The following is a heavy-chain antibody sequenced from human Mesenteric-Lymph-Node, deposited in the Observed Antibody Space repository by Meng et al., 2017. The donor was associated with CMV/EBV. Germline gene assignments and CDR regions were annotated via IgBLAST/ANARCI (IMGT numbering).Heavy chain of an antibody. Sequence: CKASGYTFTGYYMHWVRQAPGQGLEWMGWINPNSGGTNYAQKFQGWVTMTRDTSISTAYMELSRLRSDDTAVYYCARSGGASGYDLGYWGQGTLVTVSS. V-gene: IGHV1-2*04. J-gene: IGHJ4*02. CDR3: ARSGGASGYDLGY. CDR2: INPNSGGT. D-gene: IGHD5-12*01. CDR1: GYTFTGYY.